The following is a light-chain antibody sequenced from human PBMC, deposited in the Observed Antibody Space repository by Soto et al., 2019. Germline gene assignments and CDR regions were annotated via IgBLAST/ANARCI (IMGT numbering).Light chain of an antibody. CDR1: QRVSSN. CDR2: GAS. V-gene: IGKV3-15*01. J-gene: IGKJ2*01. CDR3: QQYNNWPPYT. Sequence: EIVMTQSPAALSVSPGERATLSCRASQRVSSNLAWHQQKPGQVPRLLIYGASTRATGIPARFSGSGSGTDFTIAVSSLQSEDFAVYYCQQYNNWPPYTCGQGTKLEIK.